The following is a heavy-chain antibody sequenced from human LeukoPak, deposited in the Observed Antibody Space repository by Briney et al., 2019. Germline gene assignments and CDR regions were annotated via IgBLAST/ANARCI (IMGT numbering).Heavy chain of an antibody. CDR3: ARDGYCSGGSCYSTYYFDY. V-gene: IGHV3-21*01. CDR2: ICSSSSYI. D-gene: IGHD2-15*01. J-gene: IGHJ4*02. Sequence: GGSLRLSCAASGFTFSSYSMNWVRQAPGKGLEWVSSICSSSSYIYYADSVKGRFTISRDNAKNSLYLQMNSLRAEDTAVYYCARDGYCSGGSCYSTYYFDYWGQGTLVTVSS. CDR1: GFTFSSYS.